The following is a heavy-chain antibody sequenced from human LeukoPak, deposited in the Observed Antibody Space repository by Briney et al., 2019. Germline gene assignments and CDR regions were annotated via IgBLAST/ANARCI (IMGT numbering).Heavy chain of an antibody. D-gene: IGHD2-2*01. Sequence: ASVKVSCKASGYTFTSYYMHWVRQVPGQGLEWMGIINPSGGSTSYAQKFQGRVTMTRDTSTSTVYMELSSLRSEDTAVYYCARAYIVVVPAARGNWFDPWGQGTLVTVSS. J-gene: IGHJ5*02. V-gene: IGHV1-46*03. CDR1: GYTFTSYY. CDR2: INPSGGST. CDR3: ARAYIVVVPAARGNWFDP.